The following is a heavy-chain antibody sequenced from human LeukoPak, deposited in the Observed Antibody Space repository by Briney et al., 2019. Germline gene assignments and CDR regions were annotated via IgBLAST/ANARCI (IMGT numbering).Heavy chain of an antibody. D-gene: IGHD1-1*01. Sequence: GGSLRLSCAASGFTFRNYYMHWVRQAPGKGLERVAVISLDGNKEYYADSVKGRFSLSRDNSMNTLYLQLNSLRTEDTAMYYCARDLSGHWTYDYWGQGTLVTVSS. V-gene: IGHV3-30-3*01. CDR3: ARDLSGHWTYDY. J-gene: IGHJ4*01. CDR1: GFTFRNYY. CDR2: ISLDGNKE.